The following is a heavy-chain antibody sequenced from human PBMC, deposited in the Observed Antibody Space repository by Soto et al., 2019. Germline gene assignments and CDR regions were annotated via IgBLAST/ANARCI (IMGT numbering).Heavy chain of an antibody. CDR3: ARARVSTPRLEDPFDI. J-gene: IGHJ3*02. Sequence: GGSLRLSXAASGFTFSSYWMHWVRQAPGKGLVWVSRINSDGSSTSYADSVKGRFTISRDNAKNTLYLQMNSPRAEDTAVYYCARARVSTPRLEDPFDIWGQGTMVTVSS. D-gene: IGHD1-1*01. CDR2: INSDGSST. V-gene: IGHV3-74*01. CDR1: GFTFSSYW.